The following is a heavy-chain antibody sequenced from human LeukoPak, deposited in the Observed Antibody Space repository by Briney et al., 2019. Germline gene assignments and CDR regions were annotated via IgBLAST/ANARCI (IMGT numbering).Heavy chain of an antibody. Sequence: ASVKVSCKASGYTFTGYYMHWVRQAPGQGLEWMGRINPNSGGTNYAQKFQGRVTMTRDTSISTAYMELSRLRSDDTAVYYCARDRRKRDGYNSVDAFDIWGQGTMVTVSS. CDR1: GYTFTGYY. D-gene: IGHD5-24*01. V-gene: IGHV1-2*06. CDR3: ARDRRKRDGYNSVDAFDI. CDR2: INPNSGGT. J-gene: IGHJ3*02.